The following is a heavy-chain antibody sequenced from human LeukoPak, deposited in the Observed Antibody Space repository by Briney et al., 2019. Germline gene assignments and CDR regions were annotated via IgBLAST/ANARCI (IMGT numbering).Heavy chain of an antibody. D-gene: IGHD1-14*01. CDR3: VKDNPLDY. CDR1: GFTFSSYG. CDR2: IRYDGNIK. V-gene: IGHV3-30*02. Sequence: GGSLRLSCAASGFTFSSYGMHWVRQAPGKGLEWVAFIRYDGNIKFYADSMKGRFTISRDNSKNTLYLHINSLRPEDTALYYCVKDNPLDYWGQGTLVIVSS. J-gene: IGHJ4*02.